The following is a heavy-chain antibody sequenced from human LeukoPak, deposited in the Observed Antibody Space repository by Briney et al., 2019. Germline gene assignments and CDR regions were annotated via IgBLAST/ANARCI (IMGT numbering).Heavy chain of an antibody. D-gene: IGHD4-17*01. V-gene: IGHV3-30*18. Sequence: PGRSLRLSCAASGFTFSSYGMHWVRQAPGKGLEWVAVKSYDGSNKYYADSVKGRFTISRDNSKNTLYLQMNSLRAEDTAVYYCAKVSTVTTGYHYWGQGTLVTVSS. CDR3: AKVSTVTTGYHY. J-gene: IGHJ4*02. CDR2: KSYDGSNK. CDR1: GFTFSSYG.